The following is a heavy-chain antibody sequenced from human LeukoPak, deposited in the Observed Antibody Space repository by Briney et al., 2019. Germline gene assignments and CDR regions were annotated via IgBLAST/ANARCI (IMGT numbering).Heavy chain of an antibody. CDR3: VKDRAVRFGELPFDY. J-gene: IGHJ4*02. CDR2: ISSNGGST. CDR1: GFTFSSYA. D-gene: IGHD3-10*01. V-gene: IGHV3-64D*06. Sequence: GGSLRLSCSASGFTFSSYAMHWVRQAPGKGLEYVSAISSNGGSTYYADSVKGRFTISGDNSKNTLYLQMSSLRAEDTAVYYCVKDRAVRFGELPFDYWGQGTLVTVSS.